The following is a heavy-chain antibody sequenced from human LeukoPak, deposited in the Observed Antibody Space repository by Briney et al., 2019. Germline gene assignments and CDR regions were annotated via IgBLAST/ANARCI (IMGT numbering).Heavy chain of an antibody. CDR3: AKVLSPRLLTTNLDS. J-gene: IGHJ4*02. V-gene: IGHV3-23*01. CDR2: ISDSGERT. CDR1: GFIFDNYA. D-gene: IGHD4-11*01. Sequence: GGSLRLSCAGSGFIFDNYAMVWVRQAPGEGLEWVSGISDSGERTFYSDSAEGRFTISRDYVKNTLYLQMTSLRAEDTAVYYCAKVLSPRLLTTNLDSWGQGALVTVS.